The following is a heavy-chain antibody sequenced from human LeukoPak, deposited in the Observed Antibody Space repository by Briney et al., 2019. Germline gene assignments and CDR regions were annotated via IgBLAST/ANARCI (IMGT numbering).Heavy chain of an antibody. CDR1: GFTFSSYG. Sequence: HPGGSLRLSCAASGFTFSSYGMHWVRQAPGKGLEWVAVISYDGSNKYYADSVKGRFTISRDNSKNTLYLQMNSLRAEDTAVYYCAKESGALGAPLCDYWGQGILVTGSS. CDR2: ISYDGSNK. J-gene: IGHJ4*02. V-gene: IGHV3-30*18. D-gene: IGHD4/OR15-4a*01. CDR3: AKESGALGAPLCDY.